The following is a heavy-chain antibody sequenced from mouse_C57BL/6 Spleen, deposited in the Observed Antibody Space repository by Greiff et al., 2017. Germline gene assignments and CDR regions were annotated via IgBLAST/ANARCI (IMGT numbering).Heavy chain of an antibody. CDR3: ARDDGYCDY. V-gene: IGHV1-61*01. CDR1: GYTFTSYW. CDR2: IYPSDSET. Sequence: QVQLQQPGAELVRPGSSVKLSCKASGYTFTSYWMDWVKQRPGQGLEWIGNIYPSDSETHYNQKFKDKATLTVDKSASTAYMQLSSLTSEDAAVYYCARDDGYCDYWGQGTTLTVSS. J-gene: IGHJ2*01. D-gene: IGHD2-3*01.